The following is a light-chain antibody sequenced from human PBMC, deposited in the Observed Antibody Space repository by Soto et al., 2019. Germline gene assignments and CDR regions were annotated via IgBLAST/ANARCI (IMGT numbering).Light chain of an antibody. CDR2: ESS. CDR3: QQRSIWPQR. Sequence: MFRNSPATRSLHPRERATLSCRASQNVANYLDWYQQKPVQAPRLLIYESSNRATGIAARFSGSGSGTDFTLAIRSLEPEDFTVYYCQQRSIWPQRFAEGAKVDI. V-gene: IGKV3-11*01. J-gene: IGKJ1*01. CDR1: QNVANY.